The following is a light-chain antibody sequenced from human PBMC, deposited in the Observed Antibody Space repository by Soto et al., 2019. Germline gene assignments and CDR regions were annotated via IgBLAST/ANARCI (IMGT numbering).Light chain of an antibody. V-gene: IGKV3-15*01. CDR2: GAS. Sequence: EIMLNQSPATLSVSPGERATLSCRASQTVGSYLAWYQQKPGQAPRLLIYGASTRATGIPARFSGSGSGTDFTLTISSLQSEDFAVYYCQQYDTWPPWTFGQGTKVDIK. J-gene: IGKJ1*01. CDR1: QTVGSY. CDR3: QQYDTWPPWT.